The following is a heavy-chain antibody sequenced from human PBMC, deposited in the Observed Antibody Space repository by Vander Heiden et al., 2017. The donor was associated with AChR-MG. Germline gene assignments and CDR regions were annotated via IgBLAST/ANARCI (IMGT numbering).Heavy chain of an antibody. CDR3: ARGQDTAMAD. Sequence: QVQLQQWGAGLLKPSETLSLTCAVYGGSFSGYYWSWIRQPPGKGLEWIGEINHSGSTNYNPSLKSRVTISVDTSKNQFSLKLSSVTAADTAVYYCARGQDTAMADWGQGTLVTVSS. CDR1: GGSFSGYY. V-gene: IGHV4-34*01. CDR2: INHSGST. J-gene: IGHJ4*02. D-gene: IGHD5-18*01.